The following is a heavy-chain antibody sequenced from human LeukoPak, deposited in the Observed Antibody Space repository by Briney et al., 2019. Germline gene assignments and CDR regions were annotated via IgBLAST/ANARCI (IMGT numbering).Heavy chain of an antibody. Sequence: GGSLRLSCSASGFTFSSYAMSWVRQAPGKGLEWVSAISGSGGSTYYADSVKSRFTISRDNSKNTLYLQMNSLRAEDTAVYYCAKGPGNFPYNWFDPWGQGTLVTVSS. CDR2: ISGSGGST. D-gene: IGHD1-7*01. CDR1: GFTFSSYA. V-gene: IGHV3-23*01. CDR3: AKGPGNFPYNWFDP. J-gene: IGHJ5*02.